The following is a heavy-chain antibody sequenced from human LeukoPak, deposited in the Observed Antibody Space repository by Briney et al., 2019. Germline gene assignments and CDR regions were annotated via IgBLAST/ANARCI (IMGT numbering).Heavy chain of an antibody. Sequence: GRSLRLSCAASGFTFDDHAMHWVRQAPGKGLEWVSGISWNSGSIGYADSVKGRFTISGDNAKNSLYLQMNSLRAEDTALYYCAKDSGGYYGSGSYSTDWGQGTLVTVSS. CDR3: AKDSGGYYGSGSYSTD. D-gene: IGHD3-10*01. J-gene: IGHJ4*02. V-gene: IGHV3-9*01. CDR1: GFTFDDHA. CDR2: ISWNSGSI.